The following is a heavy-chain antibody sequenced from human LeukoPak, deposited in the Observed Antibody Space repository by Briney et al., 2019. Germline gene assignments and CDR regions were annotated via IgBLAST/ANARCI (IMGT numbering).Heavy chain of an antibody. CDR3: ARARGEYSSGWLYYFDY. J-gene: IGHJ4*02. CDR1: GYTFTSYA. D-gene: IGHD6-19*01. CDR2: IIPIFGTA. V-gene: IGHV1-69*13. Sequence: ASVKVSCKASGYTFTSYAISWVRQAPGQGLEWMGGIIPIFGTANYAQKFQGRVTITADESTSTAYMELSSLRSEDTAVYYCARARGEYSSGWLYYFDYWGQGTLVTVSS.